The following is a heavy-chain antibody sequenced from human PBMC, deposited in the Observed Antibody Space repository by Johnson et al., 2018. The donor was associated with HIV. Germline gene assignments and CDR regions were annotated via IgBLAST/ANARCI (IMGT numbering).Heavy chain of an antibody. Sequence: MLLVESGGGLVKPGGSLRLSCAASGFTFIDYYMSWIRQAPGKGLEWVSYIDERGTTIHYADSVKGRFTIPRDNARRSVYLQMDRLRADDTAVYYCARDNDDVFDSWGQGKMVTVSS. D-gene: IGHD1-1*01. CDR3: ARDNDDVFDS. CDR2: IDERGTTI. V-gene: IGHV3-11*04. CDR1: GFTFIDYY. J-gene: IGHJ3*02.